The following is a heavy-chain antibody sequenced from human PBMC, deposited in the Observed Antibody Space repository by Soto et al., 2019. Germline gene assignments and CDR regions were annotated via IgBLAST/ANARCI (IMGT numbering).Heavy chain of an antibody. D-gene: IGHD3-9*01. V-gene: IGHV4-59*01. CDR3: ARAVLRYFDSDY. J-gene: IGHJ4*02. CDR2: IYYSGST. Sequence: SETLSLTCTVSGGSISSYYWSWIRQPPGKGLEWIGYIYYSGSTNYNPSLKSRVTISVDTSKNQFSLKLSSVTAADTAVYYCARAVLRYFDSDYWGQGTLVTVSS. CDR1: GGSISSYY.